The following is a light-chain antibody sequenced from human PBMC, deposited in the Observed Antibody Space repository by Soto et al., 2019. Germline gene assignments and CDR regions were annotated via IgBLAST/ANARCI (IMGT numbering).Light chain of an antibody. CDR2: TDY. J-gene: IGLJ2*01. Sequence: QSVLTQPPSTSGTPGQRVTISCSGSSSNVGINAVHWYQQFPGTAPRLLIYTDYQRPSGVPGRFSGSKSGTSAPLAISGLQSEDEADYYCAAWDDSLGGLVFGGGTKLTVL. CDR3: AAWDDSLGGLV. V-gene: IGLV1-44*01. CDR1: SSNVGINA.